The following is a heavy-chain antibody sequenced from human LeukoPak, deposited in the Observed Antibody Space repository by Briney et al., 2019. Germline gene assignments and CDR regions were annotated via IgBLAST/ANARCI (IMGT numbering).Heavy chain of an antibody. CDR3: ARQSGNSPRWDFDY. D-gene: IGHD3-10*01. CDR1: GFTFSSYA. CDR2: ISGSGGST. J-gene: IGHJ4*02. V-gene: IGHV3-23*01. Sequence: PGGSLRLSCVASGFTFSSYAMSWVRQAPGKGLEWVSAISGSGGSTYYADSVKGRFTISRGNSKNTLYLQMNSLRAEDTAVYYCARQSGNSPRWDFDYWGQGTLVTVPS.